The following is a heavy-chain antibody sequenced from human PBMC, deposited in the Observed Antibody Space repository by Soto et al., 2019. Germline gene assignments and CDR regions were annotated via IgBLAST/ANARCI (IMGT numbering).Heavy chain of an antibody. J-gene: IGHJ4*02. D-gene: IGHD3-22*01. CDR2: ISSSGNTI. V-gene: IGHV3-11*01. CDR1: GFTFSDYY. CDR3: AKMSSENYYDPVFS. Sequence: GGSLRLSCGASGFTFSDYYMSWVRQAPGKGLEWLSYISSSGNTIYYADSVKGRFTISRDNAKNSVFLQMNSLRAEDTALYFCAKMSSENYYDPVFSWGQVTLVPVSS.